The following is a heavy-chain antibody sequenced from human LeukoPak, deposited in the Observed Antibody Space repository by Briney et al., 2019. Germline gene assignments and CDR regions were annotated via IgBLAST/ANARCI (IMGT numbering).Heavy chain of an antibody. D-gene: IGHD6-13*01. Sequence: SETLSLTCTVSGYSIISGYFWGWIRQPPGKGLEWIGNIFYSGSTYYSPSLKSRITISIDTSKNQFSLKLRSVTAADTAVYYCARLGIAAAGHAFDIWGQGTMVTVSS. V-gene: IGHV4-38-2*02. CDR1: GYSIISGYF. J-gene: IGHJ3*02. CDR3: ARLGIAAAGHAFDI. CDR2: IFYSGST.